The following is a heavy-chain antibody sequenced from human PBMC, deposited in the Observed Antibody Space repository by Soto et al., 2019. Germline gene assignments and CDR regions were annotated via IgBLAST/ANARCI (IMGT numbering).Heavy chain of an antibody. Sequence: PSETLSLTCTVSGGSVSSGSYYWSWIRQPPGKGLEWIGYIYYSGSTNYNPSLKSRVTISVDTSKNQFSLKLSSVTAADTAVYYCARMGGSFRPLFQRRAMDVWGQGTTVTVSS. D-gene: IGHD1-26*01. CDR1: GGSVSSGSYY. CDR3: ARMGGSFRPLFQRRAMDV. CDR2: IYYSGST. V-gene: IGHV4-61*01. J-gene: IGHJ6*02.